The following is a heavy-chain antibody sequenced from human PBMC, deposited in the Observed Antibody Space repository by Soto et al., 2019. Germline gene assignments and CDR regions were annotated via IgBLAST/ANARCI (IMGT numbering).Heavy chain of an antibody. J-gene: IGHJ3*02. CDR2: ISGSGGST. CDR1: GFTFSSYA. CDR3: AKDQFSQLWLEDAFDT. D-gene: IGHD5-18*01. V-gene: IGHV3-23*01. Sequence: GSLRLSCAASGFTFSSYAMSWVRQAPGKGLEWVSAISGSGGSTYYADSVKGRFTISRDNSKNTLYLQMNSLRAEDTAVYYCAKDQFSQLWLEDAFDTWGQGTMVTVSS.